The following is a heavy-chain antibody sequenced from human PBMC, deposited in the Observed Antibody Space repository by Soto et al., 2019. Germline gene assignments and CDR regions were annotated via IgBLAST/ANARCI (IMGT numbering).Heavy chain of an antibody. D-gene: IGHD3-16*02. CDR1: GFTFSSYA. CDR3: AREGKYDYVWGSNLAPTPDAFDI. Sequence: GGSLRLSCAASGFTFSSYAMHWVRQAPGKGLEWVAVISYDGSNNSYADSVKGRFTNSRDNSKNTLYLQMNSLRAEDMAVYYCAREGKYDYVWGSNLAPTPDAFDIWGQGTMVTVSS. V-gene: IGHV3-30-3*01. J-gene: IGHJ3*02. CDR2: ISYDGSNN.